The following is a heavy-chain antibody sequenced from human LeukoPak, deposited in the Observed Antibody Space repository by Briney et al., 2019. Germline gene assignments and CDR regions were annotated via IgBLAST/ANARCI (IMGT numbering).Heavy chain of an antibody. V-gene: IGHV3-48*03. D-gene: IGHD3-10*01. Sequence: PGGSLRLSCAASGFTFINYEMNWVRQAPGKGLEWVSYISSSGGTIYYADSVKGRFTISRDNAKNSLYLQMNSLRAEDTAVYYCARGDYYGSPKVVAAWGQGTLVTVSS. J-gene: IGHJ5*02. CDR1: GFTFINYE. CDR3: ARGDYYGSPKVVAA. CDR2: ISSSGGTI.